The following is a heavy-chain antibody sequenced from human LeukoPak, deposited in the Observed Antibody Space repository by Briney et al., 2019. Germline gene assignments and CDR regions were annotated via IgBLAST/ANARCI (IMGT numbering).Heavy chain of an antibody. CDR1: GYTFSNYG. D-gene: IGHD1-1*01. CDR2: ITAYNGNR. J-gene: IGHJ4*01. CDR3: ARDNDKVVDH. V-gene: IGHV1-18*01. Sequence: ASVKVSCKPSGYTFSNYGISWVRQAPGQGLEWMGWITAYNGNRLYAQRFQGRITLTTDTSTSTSYMELRSLEYDDTAIYYCARDNDKVVDHWGQGTLVTVSS.